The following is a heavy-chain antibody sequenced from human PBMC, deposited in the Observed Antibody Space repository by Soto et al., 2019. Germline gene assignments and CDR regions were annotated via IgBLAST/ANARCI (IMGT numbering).Heavy chain of an antibody. Sequence: QVQLVESGGGVVQPGRSLRLSCAASGFTFNHYGMNWVRQTPGKGLEWVAAIWYDGSKKYYADSLEGRFTISRDNSKNMLYVKMNSWRDEDTAVYYGARVSDTSGHFSWLAPWGQEPLFTVSS. CDR2: IWYDGSKK. V-gene: IGHV3-33*01. D-gene: IGHD3-22*01. J-gene: IGHJ5*02. CDR3: ARVSDTSGHFSWLAP. CDR1: GFTFNHYG.